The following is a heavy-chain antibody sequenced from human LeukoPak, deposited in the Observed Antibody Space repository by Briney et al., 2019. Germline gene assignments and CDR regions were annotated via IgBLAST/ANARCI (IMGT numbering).Heavy chain of an antibody. Sequence: PSETLSLTCTVSGDSISSGSSYWSWIRQPAGKGLEWIGRLYSSGSTNYNPSLKSRVTISVDTPKNQFSLKLTSVTAADTAVYYCARVGEYSYVYYYFDYWGQGTLVTVSS. D-gene: IGHD5-18*01. CDR2: LYSSGST. CDR3: ARVGEYSYVYYYFDY. V-gene: IGHV4-61*02. J-gene: IGHJ4*02. CDR1: GDSISSGSSY.